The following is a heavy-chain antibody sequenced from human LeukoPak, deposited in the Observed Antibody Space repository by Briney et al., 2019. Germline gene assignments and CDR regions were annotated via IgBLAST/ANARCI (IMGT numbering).Heavy chain of an antibody. V-gene: IGHV1-3*01. J-gene: IGHJ5*02. CDR3: ARDKTKGDYENWFDP. Sequence: ASVKVSCKASGYTFTGYYMHWVRQAPGQGLEWMGWINAGNGNTKYSQKFQGRVTITRDTSASTACMELSSLRSEDTAVYYCARDKTKGDYENWFDPWGQGTLVTVSS. CDR2: INAGNGNT. D-gene: IGHD4-17*01. CDR1: GYTFTGYY.